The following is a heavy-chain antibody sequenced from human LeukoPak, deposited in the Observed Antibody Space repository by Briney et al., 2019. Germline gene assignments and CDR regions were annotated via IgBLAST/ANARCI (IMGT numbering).Heavy chain of an antibody. CDR3: ARRAFTSSSFSYYYYVDV. V-gene: IGHV5-51*01. CDR2: IYPADSDT. CDR1: GYSFTSHW. Sequence: GESLKISCQGSGYSFTSHWIGWVRQMPGKGLEWMGIIYPADSDTRYNPSFQGQVTISADISIRTAYLQWSSLRASDTAVYYYARRAFTSSSFSYYYYVDVWGKGTTVTVSS. D-gene: IGHD6-6*01. J-gene: IGHJ6*03.